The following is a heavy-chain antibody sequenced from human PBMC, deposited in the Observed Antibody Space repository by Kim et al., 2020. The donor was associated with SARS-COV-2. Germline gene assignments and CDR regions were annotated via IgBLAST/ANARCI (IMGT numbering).Heavy chain of an antibody. J-gene: IGHJ6*02. D-gene: IGHD3-3*01. CDR3: ARGLWTTLGWYYNYGMDV. V-gene: IGHV1-69*13. Sequence: SVKVSCKASGGTFSSYAISWVRQAPGQGLEWMGGIIPIFGTANYAQKFQGRVTITADESTSTAYMELSSLRSEDTAVYYCARGLWTTLGWYYNYGMDVWGQGTTVTVSS. CDR1: GGTFSSYA. CDR2: IIPIFGTA.